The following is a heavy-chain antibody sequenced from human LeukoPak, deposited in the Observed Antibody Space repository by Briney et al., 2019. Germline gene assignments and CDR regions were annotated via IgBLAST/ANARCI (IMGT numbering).Heavy chain of an antibody. CDR3: ARGDTVTRSFDY. CDR2: IYYSGST. D-gene: IGHD4-11*01. J-gene: IGHJ4*02. V-gene: IGHV4-59*01. Sequence: SETLSLTCAVYGGFFSGYYWSWIRQPPGKGLEWIGYIYYSGSTNYNPSLKSRVTISVDTSKNQFSLKLSSVTAADTAVYYCARGDTVTRSFDYWGQGTLVTVSS. CDR1: GGFFSGYY.